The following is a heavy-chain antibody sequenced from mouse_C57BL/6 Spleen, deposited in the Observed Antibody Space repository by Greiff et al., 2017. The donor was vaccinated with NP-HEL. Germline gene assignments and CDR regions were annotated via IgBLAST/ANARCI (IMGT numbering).Heavy chain of an antibody. CDR2: INPNNGGT. CDR3: ARRGYYYGSGAMDY. V-gene: IGHV1-18*01. Sequence: EVQLQQSGPELVKPGASVKIPCKASGYTFTDYNMDWVKQSHGKSLEWIGDINPNNGGTIYNQKFKGKATLTVDKSSRTAYMELRSLTSEDTAVYYCARRGYYYGSGAMDYWGQGTSVTVSS. D-gene: IGHD1-1*01. J-gene: IGHJ4*01. CDR1: GYTFTDYN.